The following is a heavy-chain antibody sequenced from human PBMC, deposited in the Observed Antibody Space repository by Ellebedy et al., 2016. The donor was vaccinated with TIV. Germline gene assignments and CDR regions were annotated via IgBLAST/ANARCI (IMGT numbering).Heavy chain of an antibody. Sequence: GESLKISCAVSGFTFSDQKFSWIRQAPGKGLEWLAYIDDSGYTIYYADSVKGRFTISRDNAKNSLYLQMNSLRAEDTAVYYCARDRAGIAVAAYFDYWGQGTLVTVSS. D-gene: IGHD6-19*01. CDR3: ARDRAGIAVAAYFDY. CDR1: GFTFSDQK. CDR2: IDDSGYTI. V-gene: IGHV3-11*04. J-gene: IGHJ4*02.